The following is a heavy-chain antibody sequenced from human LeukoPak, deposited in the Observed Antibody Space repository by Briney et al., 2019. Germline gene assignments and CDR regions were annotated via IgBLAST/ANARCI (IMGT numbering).Heavy chain of an antibody. J-gene: IGHJ3*01. Sequence: SETLSLTCTGSGGSTSSSSYYWGWIRQPPGKGLEWIGSIYYSGSTNYNPSLKSRVTMSVDTSKNQFSLKLSSVTAADTAVYYCARDEGVDYYYDSSGYLVRWGQGTMVTVSS. D-gene: IGHD3-22*01. CDR2: IYYSGST. CDR3: ARDEGVDYYYDSSGYLVR. CDR1: GGSTSSSSYY. V-gene: IGHV4-39*07.